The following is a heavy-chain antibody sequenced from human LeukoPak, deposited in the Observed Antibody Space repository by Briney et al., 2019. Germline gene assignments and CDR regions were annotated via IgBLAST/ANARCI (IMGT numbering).Heavy chain of an antibody. D-gene: IGHD3-16*01. CDR3: ARARGRSINDAFDI. J-gene: IGHJ3*02. Sequence: GGSLRLSCAASGFTFSTYSMNWVRQAPGKGLEGVSCISTRSTYIYYADSVKGRFTISRDNAKNSLYLQMNSLRAEDTAVYYCARARGRSINDAFDIWGQGTMVTVSS. CDR1: GFTFSTYS. V-gene: IGHV3-21*01. CDR2: ISTRSTYI.